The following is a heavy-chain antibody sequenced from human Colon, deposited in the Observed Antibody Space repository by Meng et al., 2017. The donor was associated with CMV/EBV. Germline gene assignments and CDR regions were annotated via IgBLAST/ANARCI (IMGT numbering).Heavy chain of an antibody. D-gene: IGHD3-10*01. CDR3: ARARSRPPGWGDYYYGMDV. Sequence: LTCTVSGGSISSGDYYWSWIRQPPGKGLEWIGYIYYSGSTYYNPSLKSRVTISVDTSKNQFSLKLSSMTAADTAVYYCARARSRPPGWGDYYYGMDVWGQGTTVTVSS. CDR1: GGSISSGDYY. J-gene: IGHJ6*02. V-gene: IGHV4-30-4*08. CDR2: IYYSGST.